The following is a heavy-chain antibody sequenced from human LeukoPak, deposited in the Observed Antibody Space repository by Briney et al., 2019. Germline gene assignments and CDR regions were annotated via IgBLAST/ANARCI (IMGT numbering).Heavy chain of an antibody. CDR3: ARGRIAAAGTREGDWFDP. CDR2: ISGSGGST. J-gene: IGHJ5*02. D-gene: IGHD6-13*01. CDR1: GFTFSSYA. V-gene: IGHV3-23*01. Sequence: GGSLRLSCAASGFTFSSYAMSWVRQAPGKGLEWVSAISGSGGSTYYADSVKGRFTISRDNSKNTLYLQMNSLRAEDTAVYYCARGRIAAAGTREGDWFDPWGQGTPVTASS.